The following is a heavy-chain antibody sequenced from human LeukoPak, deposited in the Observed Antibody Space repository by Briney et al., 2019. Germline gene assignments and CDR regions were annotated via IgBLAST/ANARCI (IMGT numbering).Heavy chain of an antibody. CDR1: GYSISSGYF. CDR3: ARVGATRVPDY. CDR2: IHSGESP. V-gene: IGHV4-38-2*02. D-gene: IGHD1-26*01. J-gene: IGHJ4*02. Sequence: SETLSLTCSVSGYSISSGYFWGWIRQPPGKGLEWIGIIHSGESPYYSPSLESRISISIDTSKNQFSLKLSSVTAADTAVYYCARVGATRVPDYWGQGTLVTVSS.